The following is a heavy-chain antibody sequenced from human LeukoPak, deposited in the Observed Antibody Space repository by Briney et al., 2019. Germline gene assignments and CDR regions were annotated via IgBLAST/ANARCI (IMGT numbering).Heavy chain of an antibody. CDR2: IYYSGST. D-gene: IGHD3-3*01. CDR1: GGSISSGGYY. V-gene: IGHV4-31*03. CDR3: ARDSVPLQRRFLEWYDYYYYGMDV. Sequence: PSETLSLTCTVSGGSISSGGYYWSWIRQHPGKGLEWIGYIYYSGSTYYNPSLKSRVTISVDTSKNQFSLKLRSVTAADTAVYYCARDSVPLQRRFLEWYDYYYYGMDVWGQGTTVTVSS. J-gene: IGHJ6*02.